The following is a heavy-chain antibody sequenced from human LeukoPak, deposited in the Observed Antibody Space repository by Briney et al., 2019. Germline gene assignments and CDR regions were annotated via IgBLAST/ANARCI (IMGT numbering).Heavy chain of an antibody. CDR3: ARIWAGAFSYYYYGMDV. J-gene: IGHJ6*02. V-gene: IGHV3-66*01. D-gene: IGHD3-3*02. CDR2: IYSGGST. Sequence: GGSLRLSCAASGFTVSSNYTSWVRQAPGKGLEWVSVIYSGGSTYYADSVKGRFTISRDNSKNTLYLQMNSLRAEDTAVYYCARIWAGAFSYYYYGMDVWGQGTTVTVSS. CDR1: GFTVSSNY.